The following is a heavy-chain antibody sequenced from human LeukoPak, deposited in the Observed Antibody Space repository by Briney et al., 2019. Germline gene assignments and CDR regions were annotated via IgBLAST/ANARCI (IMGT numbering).Heavy chain of an antibody. CDR3: ARMIRGVQSHLSWFDS. D-gene: IGHD3-10*01. CDR2: INHSGIT. Sequence: PSGTLSLTCAVYSGSFSDYYWSWIRQPTGEGLEWIREINHSGITNYIPSLKSRATISVDTSKNQFSLKLSSVTAAETAVYYCARMIRGVQSHLSWFDSWGEGTLVTV. CDR1: SGSFSDYY. J-gene: IGHJ5*01. V-gene: IGHV4-34*01.